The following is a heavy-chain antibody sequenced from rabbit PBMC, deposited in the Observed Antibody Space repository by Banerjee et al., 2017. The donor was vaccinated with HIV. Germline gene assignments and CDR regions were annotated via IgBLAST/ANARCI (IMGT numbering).Heavy chain of an antibody. V-gene: IGHV1S45*01. J-gene: IGHJ4*01. CDR2: IYNGDGST. D-gene: IGHD1-1*01. CDR3: ARDPTNSDTYCPDYFNL. CDR1: GFAFSSSYY. Sequence: QEQLEESGGDLVKPEGSLTLTCKASGFAFSSSYYMCWVRQAPGKGLEWIACIYNGDGSTYYASWAKGRFTISKTSSTTVTLQLNSLTAADTATYFCARDPTNSDTYCPDYFNLWGQGTLVTVS.